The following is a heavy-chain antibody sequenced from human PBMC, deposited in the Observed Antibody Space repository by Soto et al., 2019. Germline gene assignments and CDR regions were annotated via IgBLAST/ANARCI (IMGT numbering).Heavy chain of an antibody. CDR1: GFSFNNYW. Sequence: EVQLVESGGGLVQPGGSLRLSCAGSGFSFNNYWMTWVRQSPGKGLEWVASITEDESEKHYADSVKGRFAISRDNAKNSLYLQMNSLRAEDTALYYCARTVSGNSPLWGHGTLVTVSS. CDR3: ARTVSGNSPL. J-gene: IGHJ4*01. V-gene: IGHV3-7*01. D-gene: IGHD1-1*01. CDR2: ITEDESEK.